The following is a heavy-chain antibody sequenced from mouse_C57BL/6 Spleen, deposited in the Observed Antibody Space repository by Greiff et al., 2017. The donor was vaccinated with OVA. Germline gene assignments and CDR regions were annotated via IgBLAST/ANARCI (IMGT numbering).Heavy chain of an antibody. J-gene: IGHJ2*01. CDR1: GLHLPPPS. CDR2: IDPANGNT. Sequence: EVKLMESVAELVRPGASVKLSCTASGLHLPPPSMHWVKQRPEQGLEWIGRIDPANGNTKYAPKFQGKATITADTSSNTAYLQLSSLTSEDTAIYYCARETVVGGYYFDYWGQGTTLTVSS. D-gene: IGHD1-1*01. CDR3: ARETVVGGYYFDY. V-gene: IGHV14-3*01.